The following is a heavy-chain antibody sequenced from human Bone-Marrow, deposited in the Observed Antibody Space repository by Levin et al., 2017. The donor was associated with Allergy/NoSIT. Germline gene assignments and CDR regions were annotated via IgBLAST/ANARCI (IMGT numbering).Heavy chain of an antibody. CDR1: RGSISNYY. CDR2: ISYTEST. D-gene: IGHD6-6*01. Sequence: SETLSLTCTVSRGSISNYYWNWIRQPPGKGQEWIGYISYTESTNYSPALKSRVTISVDTSENQFSLRLTSVTAADTAVYYCARGEYSTSEIDFWGQGILITVSS. V-gene: IGHV4-59*01. CDR3: ARGEYSTSEIDF. J-gene: IGHJ4*02.